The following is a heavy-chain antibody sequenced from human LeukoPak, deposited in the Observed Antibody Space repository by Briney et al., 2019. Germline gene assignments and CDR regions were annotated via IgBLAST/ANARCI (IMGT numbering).Heavy chain of an antibody. J-gene: IGHJ4*02. CDR2: ITTAGGT. V-gene: IGHV3-13*01. D-gene: IGHD6-13*01. CDR3: ARATAGFDS. CDR1: GFTFSSYD. Sequence: GGSLRLSCAASGFTFSSYDMHWVRHTTGKGLDWISAITTAGGTYYLGSVKGRFTISRENAKNSLYLQMNSLRVGDTAVYYCARATAGFDSWGQGTLVTVSS.